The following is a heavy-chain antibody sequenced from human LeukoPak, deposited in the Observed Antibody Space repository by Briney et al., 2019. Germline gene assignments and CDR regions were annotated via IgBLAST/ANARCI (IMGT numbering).Heavy chain of an antibody. D-gene: IGHD1-26*01. V-gene: IGHV4-38-2*01. J-gene: IGHJ4*02. CDR2: IHNSGST. Sequence: ASETLSLTCAVSGNSISNTYYWGWIRQPPGKELEWIGSIHNSGSTHYNPSLKSRVTISVDTSKNQFSLKLSSVTAADTAVYYCARNSSGNYFDYWGQGTLVTVSS. CDR3: ARNSSGNYFDY. CDR1: GNSISNTYY.